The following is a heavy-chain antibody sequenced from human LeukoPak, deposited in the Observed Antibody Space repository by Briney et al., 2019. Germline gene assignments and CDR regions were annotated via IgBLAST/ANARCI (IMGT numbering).Heavy chain of an antibody. CDR1: GGTFSSYA. CDR3: ARAGYSSGWLIDY. J-gene: IGHJ4*02. D-gene: IGHD6-19*01. V-gene: IGHV1-2*02. CDR2: FNPNSGGT. Sequence: ASVKVSCKASGGTFSSYAISWVRQAPGQGLEWMGWFNPNSGGTNYAQKFQGRVTMTRDTSISTAYMELRSLRSDDTAVYYCARAGYSSGWLIDYWGQGTLVTVSS.